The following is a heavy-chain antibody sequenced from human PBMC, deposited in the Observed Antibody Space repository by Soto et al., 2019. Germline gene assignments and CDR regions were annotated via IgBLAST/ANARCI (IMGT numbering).Heavy chain of an antibody. D-gene: IGHD3-22*01. CDR3: ARLSGGSYYDSSGYYRRYNWFDP. Sequence: SETLSLTCTVSGGSISSYYLSWIRQPPGKGLEWIGYIYYSGSTNYNPSLKSRVTISVDTSKNQFSLKLSSVTAADTAVYYCARLSGGSYYDSSGYYRRYNWFDPWGQGTLVTVYS. CDR2: IYYSGST. J-gene: IGHJ5*02. CDR1: GGSISSYY. V-gene: IGHV4-59*01.